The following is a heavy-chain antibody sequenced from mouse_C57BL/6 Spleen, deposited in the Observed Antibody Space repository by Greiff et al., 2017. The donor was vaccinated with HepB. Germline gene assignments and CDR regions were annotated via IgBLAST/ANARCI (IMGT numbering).Heavy chain of an antibody. CDR2: INPNNGGT. CDR3: ARGGYGNYWYFDV. CDR1: GYTFTDYY. D-gene: IGHD2-1*01. V-gene: IGHV1-26*01. J-gene: IGHJ1*03. Sequence: EVQLQQSGPELVKPGASVKISCKASGYTFTDYYMNWVKQSHGKSLEWIGDINPNNGGTSYNQKFKGKATLTVDKSSSTAYLELRSLTSEDSAVYYWARGGYGNYWYFDVWGTGTTVTVSS.